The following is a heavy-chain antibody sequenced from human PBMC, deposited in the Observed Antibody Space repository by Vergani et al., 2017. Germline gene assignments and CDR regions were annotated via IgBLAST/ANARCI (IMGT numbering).Heavy chain of an antibody. V-gene: IGHV4-61*02. CDR3: ARTSSSWHYLDY. J-gene: IGHJ4*02. CDR1: GGSISSGSYY. Sequence: QVQLQESGPGLVKPSQTLSLTCTVSGGSISSGSYYWSWIRQPAGKGLEWIGRIYTSGSTNYNPSLKSRVTISVDTSKNQFSLKLSSVTAADTAVYYCARTSSSWHYLDYWGQGTLVTVSS. CDR2: IYTSGST. D-gene: IGHD6-13*01.